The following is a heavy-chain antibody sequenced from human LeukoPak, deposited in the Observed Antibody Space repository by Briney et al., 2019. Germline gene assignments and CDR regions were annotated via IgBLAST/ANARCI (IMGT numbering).Heavy chain of an antibody. V-gene: IGHV4-30-4*08. Sequence: PSETLSLTCTVSGGSISSGDYYWSWIRQPPGKGLEWIGYIYYSGSTYYNPSLKSRVTISLDTSKNQFSLKLSSVTAADTAVYYCVRTEVSSGSEDYWGQGTLVTVSS. CDR2: IYYSGST. CDR1: GGSISSGDYY. CDR3: VRTEVSSGSEDY. D-gene: IGHD6-19*01. J-gene: IGHJ4*02.